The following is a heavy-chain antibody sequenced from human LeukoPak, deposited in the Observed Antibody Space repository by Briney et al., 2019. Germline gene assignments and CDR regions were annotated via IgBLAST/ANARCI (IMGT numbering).Heavy chain of an antibody. CDR1: GFTFSSYE. D-gene: IGHD2-2*01. Sequence: GSLRLSCAASGFTFSSYEMNWVRQAPGKGLEWVSAISGSGGSTYYADSEKGRFTISRDNSKNTLYLQMNSLRAEDTAVYYCAKDLGPGSSTSRLGNYWGQGTLVTVSS. V-gene: IGHV3-23*01. CDR3: AKDLGPGSSTSRLGNY. J-gene: IGHJ4*02. CDR2: ISGSGGST.